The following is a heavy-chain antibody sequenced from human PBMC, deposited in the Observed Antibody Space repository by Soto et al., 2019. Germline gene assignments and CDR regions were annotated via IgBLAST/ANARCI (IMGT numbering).Heavy chain of an antibody. D-gene: IGHD7-27*01. J-gene: IGHJ3*02. CDR2: ISGYNGQT. CDR3: AREDKWGAEFPVEVFDI. CDR1: GYTFTSYG. Sequence: QVQLVQSGAEGKKPGASVKVSCKASGYTFTSYGLTWVRKAPGQGLEWMGWISGYNGQTSYAEKFQGRVTMSTDTSTSTASMELRSLRSDDTAVSYCAREDKWGAEFPVEVFDIWGQGTKVTVYS. V-gene: IGHV1-18*01.